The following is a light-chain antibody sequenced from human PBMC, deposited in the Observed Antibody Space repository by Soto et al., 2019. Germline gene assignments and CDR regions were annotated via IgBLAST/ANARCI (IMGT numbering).Light chain of an antibody. CDR1: QSISSW. J-gene: IGKJ2*01. CDR2: DAS. CDR3: QQSNIYSYP. V-gene: IGKV1-5*01. Sequence: DIQMTQSPSTLSAAVGDRVTVTCRASQSISSWLAWYQQKPGKAPKLLIYDASSLESGVPPRFSGSGSGTEFTLTIRGLQPDDVATYYCQQSNIYSYPFCQGTTLEIK.